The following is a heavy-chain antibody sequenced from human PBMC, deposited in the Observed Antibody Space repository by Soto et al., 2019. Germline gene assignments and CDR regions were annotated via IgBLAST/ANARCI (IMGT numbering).Heavy chain of an antibody. CDR3: AKPLPMYYDLLTPLI. CDR1: GFTSSSYA. J-gene: IGHJ4*02. CDR2: ISGGGGST. Sequence: PGGSLRLSCAASGFTSSSYAMSWVRQAPGKGLEWVSGISGGGGSTRYADSVKGRFTISRDNSKNTLYLQMNSLRAEDTAVYYCAKPLPMYYDLLTPLIWGQGTLVTVSS. V-gene: IGHV3-23*01. D-gene: IGHD3-9*01.